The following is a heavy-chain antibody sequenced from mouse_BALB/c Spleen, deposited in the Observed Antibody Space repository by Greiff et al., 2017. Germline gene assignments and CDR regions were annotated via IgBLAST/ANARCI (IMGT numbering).Heavy chain of an antibody. J-gene: IGHJ2*01. D-gene: IGHD2-3*01. CDR2: INSNGGST. V-gene: IGHV5-6-2*01. Sequence: EVQLVESGGGLVKLGGSLKLSCAASGFTFSSYYMSWVRQTPEKRLELVAAINSNGGSTYYADTVTGRFTISRENAKNTLYLEMSSLRSEDTAMYYCARAGDGYYGDFDYWGQGTTLTVSS. CDR3: ARAGDGYYGDFDY. CDR1: GFTFSSYY.